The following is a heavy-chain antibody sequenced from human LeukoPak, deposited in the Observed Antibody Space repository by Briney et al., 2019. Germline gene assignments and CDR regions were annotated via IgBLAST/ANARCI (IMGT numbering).Heavy chain of an antibody. CDR2: IYYSGST. D-gene: IGHD6-19*01. CDR3: SRLAVAGRTDNYYYMDV. CDR1: GDSISSTNYY. Sequence: SETLSLTCTISGDSISSTNYYWGWIRQPPGKGLEWMGTIYYSGSTYYNPSLQSRVTISVDTSKNQFSLKLSSVTAADTAVYYCSRLAVAGRTDNYYYMDVWGKGTTVTVSS. J-gene: IGHJ6*03. V-gene: IGHV4-39*01.